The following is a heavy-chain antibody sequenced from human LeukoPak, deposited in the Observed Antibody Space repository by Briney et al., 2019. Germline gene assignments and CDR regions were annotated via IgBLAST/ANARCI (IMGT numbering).Heavy chain of an antibody. CDR1: GASVSGSNYY. V-gene: IGHV4-39*01. D-gene: IGHD5-18*01. CDR2: IYSSGST. CDR3: AKSRGYGLIDY. J-gene: IGHJ4*02. Sequence: SETLSLTCTVSGASVSGSNYYWGWIRQPPGKGLEWIGNIYSSGSTYYNASLQSRVTISIDTSKNQFSLRLNSVTAADTAMYYCAKSRGYGLIDYWGQGTRVTVSS.